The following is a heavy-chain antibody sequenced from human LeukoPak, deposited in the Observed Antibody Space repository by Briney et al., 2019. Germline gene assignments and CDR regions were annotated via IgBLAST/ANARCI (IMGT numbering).Heavy chain of an antibody. CDR1: GYTFSGYY. Sequence: GASVKVSCKASGYTFSGYYIHWVRQAPGQGLEWMGWINPNTGGTNYAQKFQGRVTITRDTSISTAYMELSRLTSDDTAVYYCARDPARGYDLWFDPWGQGTLVTVSS. CDR2: INPNTGGT. D-gene: IGHD5-12*01. CDR3: ARDPARGYDLWFDP. V-gene: IGHV1-2*02. J-gene: IGHJ5*02.